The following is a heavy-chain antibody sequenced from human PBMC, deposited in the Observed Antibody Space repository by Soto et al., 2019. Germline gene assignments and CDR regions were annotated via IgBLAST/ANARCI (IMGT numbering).Heavy chain of an antibody. D-gene: IGHD3-9*01. Sequence: QVQLVQSGAEVKKPGSSVKVSCKASGGTFSSYAISWVRQAPGQGLEWMGGIIPIFGTANYAQKFQGRVTITADKSTSTAYMELSSLRSEDTAVYYCARSGDHDILTGPSLRPDYYYGMDVWGQGTTVTVSS. V-gene: IGHV1-69*06. CDR1: GGTFSSYA. CDR3: ARSGDHDILTGPSLRPDYYYGMDV. J-gene: IGHJ6*02. CDR2: IIPIFGTA.